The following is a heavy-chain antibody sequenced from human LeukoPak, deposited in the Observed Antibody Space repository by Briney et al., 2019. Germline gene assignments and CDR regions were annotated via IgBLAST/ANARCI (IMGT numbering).Heavy chain of an antibody. J-gene: IGHJ6*02. V-gene: IGHV4-30-4*01. CDR1: GGSISSGDYY. CDR2: IYYSGST. CDR3: ARDSGLRSGMDV. Sequence: SETLSLTCTVSGGSISSGDYYWSWIRQPPGKGLEWIGYIYYSGSTYYNPSLKSRVSISVDKSKNQFSLKLYSVTAADTAVYYCARDSGLRSGMDVWGQGTTATVSS. D-gene: IGHD4-17*01.